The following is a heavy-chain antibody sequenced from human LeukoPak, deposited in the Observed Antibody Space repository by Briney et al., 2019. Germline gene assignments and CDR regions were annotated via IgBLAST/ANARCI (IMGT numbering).Heavy chain of an antibody. CDR3: ARAPNPPKIAVAGGFDY. J-gene: IGHJ4*02. CDR1: GGSISSGSYY. V-gene: IGHV4-61*02. Sequence: PSETLSLTCTVSGGSISSGSYYWSWIRQPAGKGLEWIGRIYTSGSTNYNPSLKSRVAISVDTSKNQFSLKLSSVTAADTAVYYCARAPNPPKIAVAGGFDYWGQGTLVTVSS. CDR2: IYTSGST. D-gene: IGHD6-19*01.